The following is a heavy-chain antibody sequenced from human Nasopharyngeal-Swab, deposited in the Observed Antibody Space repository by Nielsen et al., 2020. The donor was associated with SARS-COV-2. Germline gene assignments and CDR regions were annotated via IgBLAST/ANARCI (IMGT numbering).Heavy chain of an antibody. CDR3: TREPYYDFWSGYYSHYYYYGMDV. CDR2: IRSKAYGGTT. D-gene: IGHD3-3*01. V-gene: IGHV3-49*02. Sequence: WIRRPPGKGLEWVGFIRSKAYGGTTEYAASVKGRFTISRDDSKSIAYLQMNSLKTEDTAVYYCTREPYYDFWSGYYSHYYYYGMDVWGQGTTVTVSS. J-gene: IGHJ6*02.